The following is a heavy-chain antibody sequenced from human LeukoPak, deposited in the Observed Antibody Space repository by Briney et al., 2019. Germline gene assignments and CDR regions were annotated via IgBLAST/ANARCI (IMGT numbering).Heavy chain of an antibody. Sequence: GGSLRLSCAASGFTFSSYSMNWVRQAPGKGLEWVSSISSSSSYIYYADSVKGRFTISRDNAKNSLYLQMNSLSAEDTAVYYCARAQKYSYDAFDIWGQGTMVTVSS. V-gene: IGHV3-21*01. J-gene: IGHJ3*02. D-gene: IGHD4-11*01. CDR1: GFTFSSYS. CDR3: ARAQKYSYDAFDI. CDR2: ISSSSSYI.